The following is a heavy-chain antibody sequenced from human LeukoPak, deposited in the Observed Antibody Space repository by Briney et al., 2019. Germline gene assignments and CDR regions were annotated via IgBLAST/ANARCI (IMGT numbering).Heavy chain of an antibody. CDR3: ARHRIPTSIAAVKNRYYYYGMDV. Sequence: GASVKVSCKASGYTFTGYYMHWVRQAPGQGLEWMGWINPNSGGTNYAQKFQGRVTMTRDTSISTAYMELSRLRSDDTAMYYCARHRIPTSIAAVKNRYYYYGMDVWGQGTTVTVSS. D-gene: IGHD6-13*01. CDR2: INPNSGGT. V-gene: IGHV1-2*02. J-gene: IGHJ6*02. CDR1: GYTFTGYY.